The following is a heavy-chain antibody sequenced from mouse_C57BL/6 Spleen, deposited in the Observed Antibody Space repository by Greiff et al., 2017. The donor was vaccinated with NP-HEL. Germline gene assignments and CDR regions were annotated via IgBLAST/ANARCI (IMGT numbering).Heavy chain of an antibody. CDR2: IDPSDSYT. CDR3: ARRAYSNPAWFAY. Sequence: QVQLQQPGAELVMPGASVKLSCKASGYTFISYWMHWVKQRPGQGLEWIGEIDPSDSYTNYNQKFKGKSTLTVDKSSSTAYMQLSSLTSEDSAVYYCARRAYSNPAWFAYWGQGTLVTVSA. D-gene: IGHD2-5*01. J-gene: IGHJ3*01. CDR1: GYTFISYW. V-gene: IGHV1-69*01.